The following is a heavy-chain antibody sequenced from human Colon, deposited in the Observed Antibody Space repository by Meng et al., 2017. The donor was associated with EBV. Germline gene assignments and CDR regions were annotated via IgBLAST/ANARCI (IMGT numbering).Heavy chain of an antibody. CDR2: IYHRGTT. Sequence: LHDSVALLLTTSATRDLTWSVSGASLVSRNCVCLVRHPPWKGLEWIGEIYHRGTTNYNPSLKSRVTISADESKNQFSLRLSSVTAADTAVYYCARVGAYCGGDCYHPRWGQGTLVTVSS. CDR3: ARVGAYCGGDCYHPR. D-gene: IGHD2-21*02. CDR1: GASLVSRNC. V-gene: IGHV4-4*02. J-gene: IGHJ4*02.